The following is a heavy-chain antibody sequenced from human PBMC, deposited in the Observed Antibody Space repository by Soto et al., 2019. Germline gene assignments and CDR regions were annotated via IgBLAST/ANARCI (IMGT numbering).Heavy chain of an antibody. J-gene: IGHJ5*02. D-gene: IGHD4-17*01. CDR2: IIPIFGTA. CDR3: ARDRDGELDP. V-gene: IGHV1-69*13. CDR1: GGTFSSYA. Sequence: ASVKVSCKASGGTFSSYAISWVRQAPGQGLEWMGGIIPIFGTANYAQKFQGRVTITADESTSTAYMELSSLRSEDTAVYYCARDRDGELDPWGQGTLVTVSS.